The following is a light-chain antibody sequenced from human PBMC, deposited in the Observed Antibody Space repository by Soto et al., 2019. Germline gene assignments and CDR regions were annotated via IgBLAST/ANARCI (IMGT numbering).Light chain of an antibody. V-gene: IGKV3-11*01. J-gene: IGKJ5*01. Sequence: EIVLTQSPATLSLSPGEGATVSCRASQSVSSHLAWYQQKRGQAPRLLIYDASSRASGIPARFSGRGSGTDFTLTISYLEPEDFAIYYCQQGGNWPLTFGQGKRLEIK. CDR3: QQGGNWPLT. CDR1: QSVSSH. CDR2: DAS.